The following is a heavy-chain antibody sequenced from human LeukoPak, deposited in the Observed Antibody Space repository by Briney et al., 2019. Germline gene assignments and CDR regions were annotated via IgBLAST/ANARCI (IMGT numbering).Heavy chain of an antibody. V-gene: IGHV3-9*03. Sequence: PGGSLRLSCAASGFTFDDYAMHWVRQAPGKGLEWVSGISWNSGSIGYADSVKGRFTISRDNAENSLYLQMNSLRAEDMALYYCAKDAAPSGFYYMDVWGKGTTVTVSS. J-gene: IGHJ6*03. D-gene: IGHD2-15*01. CDR1: GFTFDDYA. CDR3: AKDAAPSGFYYMDV. CDR2: ISWNSGSI.